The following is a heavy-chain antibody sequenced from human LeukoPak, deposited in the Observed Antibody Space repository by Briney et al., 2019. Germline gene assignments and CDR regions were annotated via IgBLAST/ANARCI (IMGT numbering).Heavy chain of an antibody. CDR3: TTVPVLRFLEWLLIPDV. CDR2: IKSKTDGGTT. J-gene: IGHJ6*04. D-gene: IGHD3-3*01. CDR1: GFTFSNAW. Sequence: PGGSLRLSCAASGFTFSNAWMSWVRQAPGKGLEWVGRIKSKTDGGTTDYAAPVKGRFTFSRDDSKNTLYLQMNSLKTEDTAVYYCTTVPVLRFLEWLLIPDVWGKGTTVTVSS. V-gene: IGHV3-15*01.